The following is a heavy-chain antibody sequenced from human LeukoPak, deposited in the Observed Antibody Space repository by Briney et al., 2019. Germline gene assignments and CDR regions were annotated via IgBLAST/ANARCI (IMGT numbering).Heavy chain of an antibody. CDR1: GGSISSYY. CDR2: IYYSWST. Sequence: SETLSLTCTVSGGSISSYYWSWIRQPPGKGLEWLGYIYYSWSTNYNPSLKSRVTISVDTSKNQFSLKLSSVTAADTAVYYCASGAKFSSSWYSFDYWGQGTLVTVSS. V-gene: IGHV4-59*01. J-gene: IGHJ4*02. D-gene: IGHD6-13*01. CDR3: ASGAKFSSSWYSFDY.